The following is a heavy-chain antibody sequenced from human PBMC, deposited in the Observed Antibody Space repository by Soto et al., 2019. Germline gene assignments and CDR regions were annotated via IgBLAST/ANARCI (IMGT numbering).Heavy chain of an antibody. Sequence: EVQLVESGGGVVQPGGSLRLSCTAAGFTCNTHWMHWVRQAQGKGLVWVSRIYFDGITTNYADSVKGRLTVSRDNAKNTVYLHVNTLRDEDKAVYYCARGGAMGVDYWGQGTLVTVSS. CDR3: ARGGAMGVDY. J-gene: IGHJ4*02. CDR2: IYFDGITT. D-gene: IGHD1-26*01. V-gene: IGHV3-74*01. CDR1: GFTCNTHW.